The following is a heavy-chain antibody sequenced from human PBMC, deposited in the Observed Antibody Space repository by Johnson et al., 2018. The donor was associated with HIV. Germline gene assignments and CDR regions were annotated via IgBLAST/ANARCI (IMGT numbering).Heavy chain of an antibody. Sequence: QEQLVESGGGVVQPGRSLRLSCAASGFAFSTYGMHWVRQAPGKGLEWVSGISGSGGSTSYADSVKGRFTISRDNAKNTLYLQMSCLRAEDTAVYFCSRGCRDGYTCDAFDVWGQGTRVTVSS. D-gene: IGHD5-24*01. CDR1: GFAFSTYG. CDR3: SRGCRDGYTCDAFDV. J-gene: IGHJ3*01. CDR2: ISGSGGST. V-gene: IGHV3-NL1*01.